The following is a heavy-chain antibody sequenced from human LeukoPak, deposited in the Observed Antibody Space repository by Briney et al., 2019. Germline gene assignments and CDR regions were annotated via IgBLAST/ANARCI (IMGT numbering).Heavy chain of an antibody. CDR3: ARDQHGGPRRVYYFDY. CDR1: GGSVSSGSYY. CDR2: IYYSGST. J-gene: IGHJ4*02. Sequence: PSETLSLTCTVSGGSVSSGSYYWSWIRQPPGKGLEWIGYIYYSGSTNYNPSLKSRVTISVDTSKKQFSLKLSSVTAADTAVYYCARDQHGGPRRVYYFDYWGQGTLVTVSS. V-gene: IGHV4-61*01. D-gene: IGHD1-14*01.